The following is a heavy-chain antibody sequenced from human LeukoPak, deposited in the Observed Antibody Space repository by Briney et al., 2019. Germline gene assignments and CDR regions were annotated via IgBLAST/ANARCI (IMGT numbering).Heavy chain of an antibody. V-gene: IGHV3-30*02. CDR3: AKTYGSGSYYGD. Sequence: PGGSLRLSCAESGFTFSSHGMHWVRQAPGKGLEWVAFIRYDGSNKYYADSVKGRFTISRDNSKNTLYLQMNSLRAEDTAVYYCAKTYGSGSYYGDWGQGTLVTVSS. CDR2: IRYDGSNK. CDR1: GFTFSSHG. D-gene: IGHD3-10*01. J-gene: IGHJ4*02.